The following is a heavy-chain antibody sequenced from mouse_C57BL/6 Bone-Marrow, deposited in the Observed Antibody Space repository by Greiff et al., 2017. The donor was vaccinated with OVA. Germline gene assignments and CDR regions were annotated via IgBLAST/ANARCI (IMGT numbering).Heavy chain of an antibody. CDR1: GFSLTSYG. J-gene: IGHJ1*03. CDR3: AKSNWGYFEV. CDR2: IWRGGST. Sequence: QVQLQQSGPGLVQPSQCLSITCTVSGFSLTSYGVHWVRQSPGKGLEWLGVIWRGGSTDYNAAFMSRLSITKDNSKSQVFFKINSLQAYDTSIYYCAKSNWGYFEVWGTGTTVTVSS. D-gene: IGHD4-1*01. V-gene: IGHV2-5*01.